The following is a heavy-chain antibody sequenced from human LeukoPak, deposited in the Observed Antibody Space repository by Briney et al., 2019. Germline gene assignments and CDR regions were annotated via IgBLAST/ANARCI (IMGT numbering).Heavy chain of an antibody. J-gene: IGHJ4*02. V-gene: IGHV1-46*01. CDR2: INASGGST. CDR1: GYSFTSYY. Sequence: ASVKVSCKASGYSFTSYYMNWVRQAPGQGLEWMGIINASGGSTSYAQKFQGRVTVTTDTSTSTVYMEMRSLRSDDTAVYYCARLHDSLIGYRLGKKAYFDYWGQGTLVTVSS. CDR3: ARLHDSLIGYRLGKKAYFDY. D-gene: IGHD3-9*01.